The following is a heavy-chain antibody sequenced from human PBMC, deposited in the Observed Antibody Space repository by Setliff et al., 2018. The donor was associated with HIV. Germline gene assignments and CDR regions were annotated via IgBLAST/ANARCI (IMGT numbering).Heavy chain of an antibody. CDR2: IKSNIDGGTR. Sequence: RLSCPASGFTFSKTRMTWVRQAPGKGLEWVGRIKSNIDGGTRDYAAPVKGRFTISRDDSKNTVYLQMNSLKSEDSALYYCTTGGADWGQGTRVTVSS. V-gene: IGHV3-15*01. CDR1: GFTFSKTR. D-gene: IGHD3-16*01. J-gene: IGHJ4*02. CDR3: TTGGAD.